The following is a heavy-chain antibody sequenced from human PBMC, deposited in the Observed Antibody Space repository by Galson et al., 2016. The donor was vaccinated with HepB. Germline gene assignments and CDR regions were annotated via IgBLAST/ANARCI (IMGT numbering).Heavy chain of an antibody. CDR2: IYRTVST. Sequence: SETLSLTCAVSGYSISTGYYWGCFRQPPGEGLEWLGSIYRTVSTYYNPSLKSRVTMSVDTSKNQFSLKLTSVTAADTAIYYCARDPMSGPDYWGQGTLITVSS. J-gene: IGHJ4*02. CDR3: ARDPMSGPDY. D-gene: IGHD1-1*01. V-gene: IGHV4-38-2*02. CDR1: GYSISTGYY.